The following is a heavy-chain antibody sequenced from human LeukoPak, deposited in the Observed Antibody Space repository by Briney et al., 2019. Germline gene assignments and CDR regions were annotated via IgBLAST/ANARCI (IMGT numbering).Heavy chain of an antibody. J-gene: IGHJ5*02. V-gene: IGHV4-30-4*01. Sequence: SQTLSLTCTVSGGSISSGDYSWSWIRQPPGKGLEWIGYIYYSGSTYYNPSLKSRVTISVDTSKNQFSLKLSSVTAADTAVYYCARVLYYGSGSYSNWFDPWGQGTLVTVSS. D-gene: IGHD3-10*01. CDR3: ARVLYYGSGSYSNWFDP. CDR1: GGSISSGDYS. CDR2: IYYSGST.